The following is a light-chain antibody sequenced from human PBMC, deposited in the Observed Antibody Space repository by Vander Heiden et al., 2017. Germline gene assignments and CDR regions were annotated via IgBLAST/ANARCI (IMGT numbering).Light chain of an antibody. CDR3: QQSYNTPRT. Sequence: DVQMTQSPSSLSASVGDRVTITCRASQNISKYLNWYQQKPGKAPKVLISTASSLQSGVPSRFSGGGSGTDFTLTISSLQPEDFATYYCQQSYNTPRTLGHGTKVGIK. CDR2: TAS. J-gene: IGKJ1*01. CDR1: QNISKY. V-gene: IGKV1-39*01.